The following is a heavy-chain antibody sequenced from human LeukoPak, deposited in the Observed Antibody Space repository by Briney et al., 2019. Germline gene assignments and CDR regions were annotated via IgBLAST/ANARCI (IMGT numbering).Heavy chain of an antibody. CDR1: GFTLSSYE. CDR3: ARRAGAYSHPYDY. Sequence: GGSLRLSCTASGFTLSSYEMSWIRQAPGKGLEWVSSIDYSGGDTHYADSVKGRFTISRDNSKNTLYLQMDSLRAEDTAVYYCARRAGAYSHPYDYWGQGTLVTVSS. D-gene: IGHD4/OR15-4a*01. V-gene: IGHV3-53*01. CDR2: IDYSGGDT. J-gene: IGHJ4*02.